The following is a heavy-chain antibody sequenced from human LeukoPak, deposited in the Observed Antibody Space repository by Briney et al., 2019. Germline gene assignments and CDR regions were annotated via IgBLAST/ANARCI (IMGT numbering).Heavy chain of an antibody. CDR3: ARDQNRRWGYYCFDY. V-gene: IGHV1-46*01. Sequence: GASVKVSCKASGYTFTSYYMHWVRQAPGQGLEWMGIINPSGGSTSYAQKFQGRVTMTRDTSTSTVYMELSSLRSEDTAVYYCARDQNRRWGYYCFDYWGQGTLVTVSS. CDR1: GYTFTSYY. D-gene: IGHD3-22*01. J-gene: IGHJ4*02. CDR2: INPSGGST.